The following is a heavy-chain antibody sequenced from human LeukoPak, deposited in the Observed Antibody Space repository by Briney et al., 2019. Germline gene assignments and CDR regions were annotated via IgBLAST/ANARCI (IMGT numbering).Heavy chain of an antibody. J-gene: IGHJ4*02. V-gene: IGHV4-39*01. CDR3: ARARITVAGRGGYFDY. D-gene: IGHD6-19*01. CDR2: IYYSGST. Sequence: PSETLSLTCTVSGGSISSSSYYWGWIRQLPGKGLEWIGSIYYSGSTYYNPSLKSRVTISVDTSKNQFSLKLSSVTAADTAVYHCARARITVAGRGGYFDYWGQGTLVTVSS. CDR1: GGSISSSSYY.